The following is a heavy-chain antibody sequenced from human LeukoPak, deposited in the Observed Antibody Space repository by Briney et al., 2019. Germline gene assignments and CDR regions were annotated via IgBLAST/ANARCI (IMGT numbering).Heavy chain of an antibody. J-gene: IGHJ3*02. CDR1: GGSISSSSYY. V-gene: IGHV4-39*01. CDR2: IYYSGST. D-gene: IGHD4-17*01. CDR3: AAYYGDSQEVLNDAFDI. Sequence: PSETLSLTCTVSGGSISSSSYYWGWIRQPPGKGLEWIGSIYYSGSTYYNPSLKSRVTISVDTSKNQFSLKLSSVTAADTAVYYCAAYYGDSQEVLNDAFDIWGQGTMVTVSS.